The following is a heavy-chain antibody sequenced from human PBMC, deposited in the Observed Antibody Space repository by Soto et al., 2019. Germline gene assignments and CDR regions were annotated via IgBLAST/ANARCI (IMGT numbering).Heavy chain of an antibody. V-gene: IGHV3-21*01. CDR1: GFTFSSYT. CDR3: ATLARGGPVTLPLDA. D-gene: IGHD3-10*01. J-gene: IGHJ5*02. CDR2: ISTRSSLI. Sequence: GGSLRLSCAASGFTFSSYTINWVRLTPGKGLEWVSSISTRSSLIYYADSVKGRFTISRDNAKNSAYLQMNSLRAEDTAVYYCATLARGGPVTLPLDAWGQGTLVTVS.